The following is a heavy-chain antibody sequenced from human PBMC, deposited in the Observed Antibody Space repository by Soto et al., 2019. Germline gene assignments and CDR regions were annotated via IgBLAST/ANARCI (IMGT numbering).Heavy chain of an antibody. CDR1: GFRFSDHY. Sequence: GGSLRLSCAASGFRFSDHYMTWIRQAPGKGLEWVSKISSSGTTMYYADSVKGRFTVSRDNAKNSLYLQMNSLRAEDTAVYYCAGDPYYYGSAFWGQGALVTVSS. CDR3: AGDPYYYGSAF. CDR2: ISSSGTTM. V-gene: IGHV3-11*01. D-gene: IGHD3-10*01. J-gene: IGHJ4*02.